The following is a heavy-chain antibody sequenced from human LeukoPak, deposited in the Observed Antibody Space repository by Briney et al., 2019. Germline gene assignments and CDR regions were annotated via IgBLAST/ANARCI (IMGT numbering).Heavy chain of an antibody. Sequence: GGSLRLSCAASGFTFSSYNMNWVRQAPGKGLEWVSSISSSSGYIYYADSVMGRFTISRGNAKNSLYLQMDSLGPEDTAVYYCARDPYSGNYGTYYYYYMDVWGKGTTVTISS. CDR2: ISSSSGYI. CDR1: GFTFSSYN. J-gene: IGHJ6*03. CDR3: ARDPYSGNYGTYYYYYMDV. V-gene: IGHV3-21*01. D-gene: IGHD1-26*01.